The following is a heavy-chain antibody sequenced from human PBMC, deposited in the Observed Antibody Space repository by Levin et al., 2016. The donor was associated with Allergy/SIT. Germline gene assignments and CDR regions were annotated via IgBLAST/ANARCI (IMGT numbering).Heavy chain of an antibody. V-gene: IGHV3-11*06. D-gene: IGHD6-13*01. CDR2: ISSSSSYT. CDR1: GFTFSDYY. J-gene: IGHJ4*02. CDR3: ARVVIAAGGRFLGY. Sequence: GESLKISCAASGFTFSDYYMSWIRQAPGKGLEWVSYISSSSSYTNYADSVKGRFTISRDNAKNSLYLQMSSLRVEDTAVYFCARVVIAAGGRFLGYWGQGTLVTVSS.